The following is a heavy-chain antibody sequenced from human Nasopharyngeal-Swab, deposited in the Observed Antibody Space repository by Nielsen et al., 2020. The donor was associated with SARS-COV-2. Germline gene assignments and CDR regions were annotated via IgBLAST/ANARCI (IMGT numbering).Heavy chain of an antibody. CDR2: ISHDGSNK. CDR3: ARDLSIAAASI. J-gene: IGHJ4*02. Sequence: VRQAPGKGLEWVAVISHDGSNKYYADSVKGRFTIPRDNSKNTLYLQMNSLRAEDTAVYYCARDLSIAAASIWGQGTLVTVSS. V-gene: IGHV3-30-3*01. D-gene: IGHD6-13*01.